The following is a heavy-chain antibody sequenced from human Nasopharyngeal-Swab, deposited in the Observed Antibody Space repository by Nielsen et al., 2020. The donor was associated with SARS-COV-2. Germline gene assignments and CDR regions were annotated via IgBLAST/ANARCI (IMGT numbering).Heavy chain of an antibody. D-gene: IGHD3-3*01. V-gene: IGHV3-23*03. Sequence: GGSLRLSCAASGFTFSSYAMSWVRQAPGKGLEWVSVIYSGGSSTYYADSVKGRFTISRDNSKNTLYLQMNSLRAEDTAVYYCAKDPYDFWSGYDSYFDYWGQGTLVTVSS. CDR3: AKDPYDFWSGYDSYFDY. CDR2: IYSGGSST. CDR1: GFTFSSYA. J-gene: IGHJ4*02.